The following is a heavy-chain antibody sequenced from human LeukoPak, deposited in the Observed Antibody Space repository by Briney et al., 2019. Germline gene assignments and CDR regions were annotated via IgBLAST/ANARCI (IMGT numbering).Heavy chain of an antibody. Sequence: GGSLRLSCAASGFTFSSYIMNWVRQAPGKGLEWVSSISSSNNYLYYADSVKGRFTISRDNSKNTLYLQMNSLRAEDTAVYYCARGGSYLSAFDIWGQGTMVTVSS. D-gene: IGHD1-26*01. CDR1: GFTFSSYI. CDR3: ARGGSYLSAFDI. V-gene: IGHV3-21*04. CDR2: ISSSNNYL. J-gene: IGHJ3*02.